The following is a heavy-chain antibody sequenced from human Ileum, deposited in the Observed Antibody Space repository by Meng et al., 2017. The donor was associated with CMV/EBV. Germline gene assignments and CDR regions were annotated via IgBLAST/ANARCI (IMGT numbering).Heavy chain of an antibody. CDR1: GGSFSGYY. V-gene: IGHV4-34*01. CDR2: INHSGST. CDR3: ARGDDFWSGYYGY. D-gene: IGHD3-3*01. J-gene: IGHJ4*02. Sequence: LARACAGYGGSFSGYYWSGIRQPPRKGLEWIGEINHSGSTPSLKSRVTISVDTSKNQFSLKLSSVTAADTAVYYCARGDDFWSGYYGYWGQGTLVTVSS.